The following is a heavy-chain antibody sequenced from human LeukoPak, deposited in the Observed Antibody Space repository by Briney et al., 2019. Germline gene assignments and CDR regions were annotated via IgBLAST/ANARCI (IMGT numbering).Heavy chain of an antibody. CDR2: INPNSGGT. V-gene: IGHV1-2*02. CDR3: ARDSILYQNPIFRDM. CDR1: GYTFTGYY. D-gene: IGHD2-8*01. J-gene: IGHJ3*02. Sequence: ASVKVSCKASGYTFTGYYMHWVRQAPGQGLEWMGWINPNSGGTNYAQKFQGRVTMTRDTSSSTAYMELSRLRSDDTAVYYCARDSILYQNPIFRDMGGQETMVSV.